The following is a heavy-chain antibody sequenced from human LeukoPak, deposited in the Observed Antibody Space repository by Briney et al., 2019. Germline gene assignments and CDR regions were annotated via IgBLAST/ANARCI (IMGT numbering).Heavy chain of an antibody. CDR2: ISGSGGGT. Sequence: GGSLRLSCAASGFTFSSYAMSWVRQAPGKGLEWVSAISGSGGGTYYADSVKGRFTISRDNSKNTLYLQMNSLRAEDTAVYYYAKAESGGYCSGGSCSRADAFDIWGQGTMVTVSS. V-gene: IGHV3-23*01. CDR3: AKAESGGYCSGGSCSRADAFDI. CDR1: GFTFSSYA. D-gene: IGHD2-15*01. J-gene: IGHJ3*02.